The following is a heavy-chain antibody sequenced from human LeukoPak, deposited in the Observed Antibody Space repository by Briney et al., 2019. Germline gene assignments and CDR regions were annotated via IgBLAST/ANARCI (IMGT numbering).Heavy chain of an antibody. CDR2: ISYDGSNK. CDR3: ASGFGELLSS. V-gene: IGHV3-30*04. D-gene: IGHD3-10*01. Sequence: GGSLRLSGAASGFTFSSYAMHWVRQAPGKGLEWVAVISYDGSNKYYADSVKGRFTISRDNSKNTLYLQMNSLRAEDTAVYYCASGFGELLSSWGQGTLVTVSS. CDR1: GFTFSSYA. J-gene: IGHJ4*02.